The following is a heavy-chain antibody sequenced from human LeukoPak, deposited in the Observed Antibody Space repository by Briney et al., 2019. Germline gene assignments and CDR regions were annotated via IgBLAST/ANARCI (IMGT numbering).Heavy chain of an antibody. CDR1: GFTFSSYS. Sequence: PGGSLRLSCAASGFTFSSYSMNWVRQAPGKGLEWISSISSSSSYIYYADSVKGRFTISRDNAKNSLYLQMNSLRAEDTAVYYCAREGSSWYRYNWFDPWGQGTLVTVSS. CDR2: ISSSSSYI. CDR3: AREGSSWYRYNWFDP. D-gene: IGHD6-13*01. J-gene: IGHJ5*02. V-gene: IGHV3-21*01.